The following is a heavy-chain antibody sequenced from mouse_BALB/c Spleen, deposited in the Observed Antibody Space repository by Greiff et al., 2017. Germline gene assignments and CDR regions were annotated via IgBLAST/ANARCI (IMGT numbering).Heavy chain of an antibody. CDR2: INPSTGYT. D-gene: IGHD5-1-1*01. CDR3: ARGDTSRFAY. J-gene: IGHJ3*01. CDR1: GYTFTSYW. V-gene: IGHV1-7*01. Sequence: QVQLQQSGAELAKPGASVKMSCKASGYTFTSYWMHWVKQRPGQGLEWIGYINPSTGYTEYNQKFKDKATLTADKSSSTAYMQLSSLTSEDSAVYYCARGDTSRFAYWGQGTLVTVSA.